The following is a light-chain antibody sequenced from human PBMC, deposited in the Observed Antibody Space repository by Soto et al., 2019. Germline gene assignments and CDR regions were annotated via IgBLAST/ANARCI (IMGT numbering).Light chain of an antibody. V-gene: IGKV3-11*01. J-gene: IGKJ5*01. CDR1: QSVSSN. CDR3: QQRSNWPRIT. Sequence: EIVLTQSPATLSLSPGERATLSCRASQSVSSNLAWYQEKPGQAPRLLIYDASNRATGIPARFSGSGSGTDFTLTISSLEPEDFAFYYWQQRSNWPRITFGQGTRLEIK. CDR2: DAS.